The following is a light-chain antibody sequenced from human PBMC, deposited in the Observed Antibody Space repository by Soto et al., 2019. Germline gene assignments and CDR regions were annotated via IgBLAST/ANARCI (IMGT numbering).Light chain of an antibody. V-gene: IGKV3-20*01. CDR3: QQYGRSPGFT. Sequence: EIVLTQSPGTLSLSPGERATLSCRASQSVTSSYLAWYQQKPGQAPRLLIYAASSRATGIPDRFSGSGSGTDFTLTISRLEPEDFAVYYCQQYGRSPGFTFGQGTKLEIK. CDR2: AAS. J-gene: IGKJ2*01. CDR1: QSVTSSY.